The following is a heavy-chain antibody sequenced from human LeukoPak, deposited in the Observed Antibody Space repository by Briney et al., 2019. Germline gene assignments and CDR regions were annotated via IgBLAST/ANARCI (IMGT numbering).Heavy chain of an antibody. J-gene: IGHJ5*02. Sequence: SVKVSCKASGGTFSSYAISWVRQATGQGLEWMGGIIPILGTANYAQRFQGRVTLTADKSTSTAYMELSSLRSVDTAVYYCARQEYSSGWYEGNWFDPWGQGTLVTVSS. CDR2: IIPILGTA. CDR3: ARQEYSSGWYEGNWFDP. CDR1: GGTFSSYA. D-gene: IGHD6-19*01. V-gene: IGHV1-69*10.